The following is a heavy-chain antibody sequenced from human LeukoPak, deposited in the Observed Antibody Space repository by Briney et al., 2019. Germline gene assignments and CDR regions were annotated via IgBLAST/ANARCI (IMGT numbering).Heavy chain of an antibody. CDR3: DPHDSSSPF. J-gene: IGHJ4*02. Sequence: PGGSLRLSCAASGFTFSSYGMHWVRQAPGKGLEWVAFISSDGSNKYYADSVKDRFTISRDNSKNTLYLQMNSLRDEDTAVYYCDPHDSSSPFWGQGTLVTVSS. V-gene: IGHV3-30*19. CDR2: ISSDGSNK. D-gene: IGHD6-6*01. CDR1: GFTFSSYG.